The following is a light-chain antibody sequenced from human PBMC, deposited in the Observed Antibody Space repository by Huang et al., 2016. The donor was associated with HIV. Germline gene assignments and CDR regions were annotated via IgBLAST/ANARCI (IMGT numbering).Light chain of an antibody. Sequence: DIQMTQSPSSLSASVRDRVTITCRARQGITKSLVWYQQKPGKAPKLLLFATSRLERGVPSRFSGSGSGTDFTLTISSLQPEDFATYYCQQYYNTPYTFGQGTKLEIK. CDR3: QQYYNTPYT. CDR2: ATS. CDR1: QGITKS. J-gene: IGKJ2*01. V-gene: IGKV1-NL1*01.